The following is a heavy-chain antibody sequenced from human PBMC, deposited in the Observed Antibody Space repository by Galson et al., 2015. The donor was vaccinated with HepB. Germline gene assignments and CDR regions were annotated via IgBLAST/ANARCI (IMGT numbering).Heavy chain of an antibody. CDR3: ARGRQLDP. Sequence: SLRLSCAASGFTFSNYATSWVRQAPGKGLEWVSVISGSGSDTYYTDSVKGRFTISRDNSKNTLFLQMNYLRVEDTAVYYCARGRQLDPWDQGTLVTVSS. CDR2: ISGSGSDT. CDR1: GFTFSNYA. D-gene: IGHD3-16*01. V-gene: IGHV3-23*01. J-gene: IGHJ5*02.